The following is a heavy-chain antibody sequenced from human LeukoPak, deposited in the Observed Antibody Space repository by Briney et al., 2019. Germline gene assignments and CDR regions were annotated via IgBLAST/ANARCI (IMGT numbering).Heavy chain of an antibody. CDR2: IYYSGST. CDR1: GGSISSPIYY. V-gene: IGHV4-39*07. D-gene: IGHD2-15*01. J-gene: IGHJ3*02. CDR3: ARTACSGGTCYSQRGAFDI. Sequence: PSETLSLTCTVSGGSISSPIYYWGWIRQPPGNGLEWIGSIYYSGSTYDNPSLKSRVTISVDTSKNQFSLKLSSLTAADTAVYYCARTACSGGTCYSQRGAFDIWGQGTMVTVSS.